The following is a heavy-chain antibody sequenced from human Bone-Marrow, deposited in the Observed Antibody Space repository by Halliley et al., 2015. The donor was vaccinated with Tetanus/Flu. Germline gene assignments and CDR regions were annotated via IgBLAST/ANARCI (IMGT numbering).Heavy chain of an antibody. CDR2: IYYSGST. V-gene: IGHV4-31*03. Sequence: TLSLTCTVSGGSISSGGYYWSWIRQHPGKGLEWIGYIYYSGSTYYNPSLKSRVTMSIDTSQNQFSLQLSSVTAADTAVYYCAREKYGVYVFDYWGLGTLVTVSS. J-gene: IGHJ4*02. D-gene: IGHD4-17*01. CDR3: AREKYGVYVFDY. CDR1: GGSISSGGYY.